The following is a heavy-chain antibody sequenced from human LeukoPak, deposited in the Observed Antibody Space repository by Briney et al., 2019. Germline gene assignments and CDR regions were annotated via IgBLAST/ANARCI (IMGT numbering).Heavy chain of an antibody. J-gene: IGHJ5*02. V-gene: IGHV4-4*02. CDR1: GGSISNSNW. CDR2: IFYSGST. Sequence: PSETLSLTCAVSGGSISNSNWWSWVRQPPGKGLEWIGEIFYSGSTNYNPSLKSRVTLSLDKSKNQFSLQLSSVTAADTAVYYCARRPGHYYGSGSYFPWGQGTLVTVSS. CDR3: ARRPGHYYGSGSYFP. D-gene: IGHD3-10*01.